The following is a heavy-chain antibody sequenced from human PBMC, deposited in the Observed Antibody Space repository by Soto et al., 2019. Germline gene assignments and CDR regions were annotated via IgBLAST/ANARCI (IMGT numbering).Heavy chain of an antibody. V-gene: IGHV4-31*03. Sequence: QVQLQESGPGLVKPSQTLSLTCTVSGGSISTVGYYWSWIRQHPGKGLEWIGNIYYSGNTYYNPSLQSRITISVDTSKNRFSLKLTSVTAADTAVYYCARDTGSNWFDPWGQGTLVTVSS. CDR3: ARDTGSNWFDP. CDR1: GGSISTVGYY. J-gene: IGHJ5*02. CDR2: IYYSGNT. D-gene: IGHD2-8*02.